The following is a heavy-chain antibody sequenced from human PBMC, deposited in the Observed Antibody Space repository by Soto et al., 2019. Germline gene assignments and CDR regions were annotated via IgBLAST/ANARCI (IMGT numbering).Heavy chain of an antibody. V-gene: IGHV3-23*01. Sequence: XESLTLSCVAPELIVTHHATTWVRLPPGKGLQWVAALSHDGGNIYYRDSVRGRFTISRDNSKNTLYLQMHSLKAEDTAVYFCATKMGTWVDTAIDFWGQGTQVCFSS. CDR1: ELIVTHHA. D-gene: IGHD1-1*01. CDR2: LSHDGGNI. J-gene: IGHJ4*02. CDR3: ATKMGTWVDTAIDF.